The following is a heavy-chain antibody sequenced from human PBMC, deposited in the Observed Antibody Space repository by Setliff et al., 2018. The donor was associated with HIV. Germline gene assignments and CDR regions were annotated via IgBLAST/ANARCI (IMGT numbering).Heavy chain of an antibody. CDR3: ARKAADVSGGGMDV. CDR2: IHPSGET. J-gene: IGHJ6*02. D-gene: IGHD2-15*01. Sequence: PSETLSLTCTVSGGSINYYYWSWIRQPPGKNPEYIGYIHPSGETYYSPSLMSRLTISLDTANNRFSLRLTSATAAGTAIYYCARKAADVSGGGMDVWGQGTTVTVSS. CDR1: GGSINYYY. V-gene: IGHV4-4*08.